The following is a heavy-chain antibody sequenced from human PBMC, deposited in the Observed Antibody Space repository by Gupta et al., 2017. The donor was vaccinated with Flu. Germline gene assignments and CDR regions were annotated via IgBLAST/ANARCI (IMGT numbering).Heavy chain of an antibody. CDR1: GFTFTNSA. CDR2: VSGGGSNS. V-gene: IGHV3-23*01. Sequence: EVQLLESGVGLAQPGGSLGLSCATSGFTFTNSAMRWVRQAPGKGLEWVSTVSGGGSNSYYADSVKGRFTISGDSSKKTVYLQMNSLRVEDTAVYYCAKGANWAFEIWGQGTMVTVSS. D-gene: IGHD1-1*01. CDR3: AKGANWAFEI. J-gene: IGHJ3*02.